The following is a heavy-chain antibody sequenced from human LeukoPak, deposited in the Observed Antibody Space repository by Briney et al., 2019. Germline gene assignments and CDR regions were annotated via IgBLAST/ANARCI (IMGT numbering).Heavy chain of an antibody. Sequence: GASLKVSCKASGYTFTVLYLHWLRQAPGQGLEWMGWIKPDSGATNFAQNFHGRVTMTSDTSINTAYMELSSLTSDDTAMYYCARDHDYGPDYWGQGTLVTVSA. V-gene: IGHV1-2*02. CDR3: ARDHDYGPDY. D-gene: IGHD4/OR15-4a*01. CDR1: GYTFTVLY. CDR2: IKPDSGAT. J-gene: IGHJ4*02.